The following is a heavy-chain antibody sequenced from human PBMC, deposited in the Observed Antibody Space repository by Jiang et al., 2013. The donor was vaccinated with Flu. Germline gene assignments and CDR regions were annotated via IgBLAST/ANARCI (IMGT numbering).Heavy chain of an antibody. CDR1: GFSLNIYEVG. Sequence: KPTQTLTLTCTISGFSLNIYEVGVGWIRQPPGKALEWLALIYWDDDKRYRPSLTTRLTISKDTSRNQVVLTLTNVDPADTATYYCVRRRREDSHWQIDHWGQGTLVTVSS. D-gene: IGHD5-24*01. V-gene: IGHV2-5*02. CDR2: IYWDDDK. CDR3: VRRRREDSHWQIDH. J-gene: IGHJ4*02.